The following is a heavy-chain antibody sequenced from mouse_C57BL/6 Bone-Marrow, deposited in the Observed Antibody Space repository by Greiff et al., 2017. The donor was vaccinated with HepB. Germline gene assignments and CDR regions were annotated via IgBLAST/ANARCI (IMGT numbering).Heavy chain of an antibody. J-gene: IGHJ3*01. CDR1: GYAFTNYL. CDR3: ARNEVSRGFAY. D-gene: IGHD2-14*01. V-gene: IGHV1-54*01. Sequence: QVQLQQSGAELVRPGTSVKVSCKASGYAFTNYLIEWVKQRPGQGLEWIGVINPGSGGNNYNEKFKGKATLTADKSSSTAYMQLSSLTSEDSAVYFCARNEVSRGFAYWGQGTLVTVSA. CDR2: INPGSGGN.